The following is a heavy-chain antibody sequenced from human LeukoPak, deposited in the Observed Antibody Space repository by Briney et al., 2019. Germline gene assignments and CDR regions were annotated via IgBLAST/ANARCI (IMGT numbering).Heavy chain of an antibody. V-gene: IGHV1-18*01. J-gene: IGHJ4*02. D-gene: IGHD3-22*01. CDR2: ISAYNGNT. Sequence: EASVKVSCTASGYTFTSYGISWVRQAPGQGLEWMGWISAYNGNTNYAQKLQGRVTMTTDTSTSTAYMELRSLRSDDTAVYYCARAYDSSGYYTYYFDYWGQGTLVTVSS. CDR1: GYTFTSYG. CDR3: ARAYDSSGYYTYYFDY.